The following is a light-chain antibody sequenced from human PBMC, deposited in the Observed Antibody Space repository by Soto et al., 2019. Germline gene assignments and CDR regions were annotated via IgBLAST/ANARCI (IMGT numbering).Light chain of an antibody. CDR2: NNN. CDR1: SSKIGSNT. CDR3: AAWDATLNGPV. J-gene: IGLJ2*01. V-gene: IGLV1-44*01. Sequence: QAVVTQPPSASGTPGQRITISCSGSSSKIGSNTVSWYQEVPGTAPKLLIYNNNQRPSGVPDRFSGSKSATSASLAISGLQSDDEAAYYCAAWDATLNGPVFGGGTQLTVL.